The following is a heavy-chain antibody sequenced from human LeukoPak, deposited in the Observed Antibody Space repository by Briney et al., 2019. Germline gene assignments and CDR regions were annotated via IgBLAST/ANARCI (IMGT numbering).Heavy chain of an antibody. Sequence: GGSLRLSCAASGFTFSSYAMSWVRQAPGKGLQWVSAISGSGGSTYYADSVKGRFTISRDNSKNTLYLQMNGLRAEDAAIYYCVRESPSGGTQYFDYWGQGTLVTVSS. J-gene: IGHJ4*02. D-gene: IGHD2-15*01. CDR1: GFTFSSYA. CDR3: VRESPSGGTQYFDY. V-gene: IGHV3-23*01. CDR2: ISGSGGST.